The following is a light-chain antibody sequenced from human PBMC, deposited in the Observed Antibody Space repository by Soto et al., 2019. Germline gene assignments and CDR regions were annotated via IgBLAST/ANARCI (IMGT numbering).Light chain of an antibody. Sequence: EIVLTKSPGTLSLSPGERASLSCRASQSFSSNYLAWFQQKPGQAPRLLISGASSRATDIPDRFSGSGSGTDFNLTISRLEPEDFAVYYCQRYNNWPLTFGGGTKVESK. CDR3: QRYNNWPLT. J-gene: IGKJ4*01. CDR2: GAS. V-gene: IGKV3-20*01. CDR1: QSFSSNY.